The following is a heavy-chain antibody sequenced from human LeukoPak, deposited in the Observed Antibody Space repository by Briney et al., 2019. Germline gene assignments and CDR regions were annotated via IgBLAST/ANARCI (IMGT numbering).Heavy chain of an antibody. CDR3: ARTSLMATMDY. D-gene: IGHD5-24*01. J-gene: IGHJ4*02. V-gene: IGHV1-46*01. CDR2: INPSGGTT. Sequence: ASVKVSCKASGYTFTSYYIHWVRQAPGQGLEWMGIINPSGGTTNYAQKFQGRVTMTRDTSTSTVYMELSSLRSEDTAVYYCARTSLMATMDYWGQGTLVTVSS. CDR1: GYTFTSYY.